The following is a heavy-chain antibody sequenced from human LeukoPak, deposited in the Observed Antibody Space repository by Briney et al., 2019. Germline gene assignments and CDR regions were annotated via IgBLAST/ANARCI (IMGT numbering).Heavy chain of an antibody. V-gene: IGHV1-46*01. J-gene: IGHJ4*02. Sequence: GESLKISCKGFGNTFTSYYMHWVRQAPGQGLEWMGIINPSGGSTSYAQKFQGRVTMTRDTSTSTVYMELSSLRSEDTAVYYCAREGQLGPSLTFDYWGQGTLVTVSS. D-gene: IGHD3-16*01. CDR2: INPSGGST. CDR1: GNTFTSYY. CDR3: AREGQLGPSLTFDY.